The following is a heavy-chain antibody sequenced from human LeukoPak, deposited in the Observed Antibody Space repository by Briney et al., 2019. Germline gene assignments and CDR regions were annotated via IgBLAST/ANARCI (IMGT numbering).Heavy chain of an antibody. CDR1: GFTFSSYA. CDR2: IGAGGTFT. CDR3: AKGLDYTTYGYYFDY. J-gene: IGHJ4*02. D-gene: IGHD4-11*01. V-gene: IGHV3-23*01. Sequence: GGSLRLSCTASGFTFSSYAMNWVRQAPGKGLEWVSGIGAGGTFTYYADSVKGRFTISRDNSRNTLYLQMNSLRADDTAVYYCAKGLDYTTYGYYFDYWGQGTLVTVSS.